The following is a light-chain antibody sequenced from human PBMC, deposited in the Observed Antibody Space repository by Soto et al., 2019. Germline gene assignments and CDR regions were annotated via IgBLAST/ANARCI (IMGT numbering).Light chain of an antibody. CDR1: SSDVGYYNY. V-gene: IGLV2-14*01. CDR3: NSYTRSSAVV. Sequence: QSALTQPASVSGSPGQSITISCTGTSSDVGYYNYVSWYQQHPGKAPKLMIYDVSNRPSGVSNRFSGSKSGNTASLTISGLQAEDEADYYCNSYTRSSAVVFGGGTKLTV. CDR2: DVS. J-gene: IGLJ2*01.